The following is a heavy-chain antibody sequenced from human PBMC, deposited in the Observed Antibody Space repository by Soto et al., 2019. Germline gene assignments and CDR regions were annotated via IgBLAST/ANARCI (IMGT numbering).Heavy chain of an antibody. CDR1: GYTLTELS. CDR3: ATPSLSGTDAFDI. J-gene: IGHJ3*02. V-gene: IGHV1-24*01. D-gene: IGHD2-2*01. Sequence: AAVKVSCKVSGYTLTELSMAWLRQAPGKGLEWLEGLENEDGETIYAQKLQGRVTMTEDTSTDTAYMELSSLRSEDTAVYYCATPSLSGTDAFDIWGQGTMVTVSS. CDR2: LENEDGET.